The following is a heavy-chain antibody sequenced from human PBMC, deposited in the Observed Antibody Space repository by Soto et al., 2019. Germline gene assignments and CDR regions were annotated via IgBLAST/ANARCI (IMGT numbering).Heavy chain of an antibody. CDR1: GYTFTSYG. CDR3: ARERDGGNFGGDFQH. Sequence: QVQLVQSGAEVKKPGASVKVSCKASGYTFTSYGISWVRQAPGQGLEWMGWISAYNGNTNYAQKLQGRVTMTTDTSTSTAYMEQRSLSSDDTAVYYGARERDGGNFGGDFQHWGQGTLVTVSS. D-gene: IGHD2-21*02. CDR2: ISAYNGNT. J-gene: IGHJ1*01. V-gene: IGHV1-18*01.